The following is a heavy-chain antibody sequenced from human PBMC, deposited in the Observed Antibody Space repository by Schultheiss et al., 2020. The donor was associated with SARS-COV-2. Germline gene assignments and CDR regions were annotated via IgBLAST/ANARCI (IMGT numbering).Heavy chain of an antibody. Sequence: SVKVSCKASGGTFSSYAISWVRQAPGQGLEWMGGIIPIFGTANYAQKFQGRVTITADKSTSTAYMELSSLRSEDTAVYYCANLSRVPGGPWYFDYWGQGTLVTVSS. V-gene: IGHV1-69*06. CDR1: GGTFSSYA. J-gene: IGHJ4*02. D-gene: IGHD2-2*01. CDR2: IIPIFGTA. CDR3: ANLSRVPGGPWYFDY.